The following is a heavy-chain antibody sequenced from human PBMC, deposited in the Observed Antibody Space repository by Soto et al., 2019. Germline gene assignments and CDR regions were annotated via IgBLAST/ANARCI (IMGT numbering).Heavy chain of an antibody. D-gene: IGHD5-12*01. Sequence: ASVKVSCKASGNTVPNYAIHWVRQAPGQRLERMGWINGGNGNTYYSEHFQGRVTITADKSTGTAYMELNRLRSEDTAVYYCVRDSPIGSTFSGYDGIDYWGQGTLVTVSS. CDR1: GNTVPNYA. CDR2: INGGNGNT. CDR3: VRDSPIGSTFSGYDGIDY. J-gene: IGHJ4*02. V-gene: IGHV1-3*01.